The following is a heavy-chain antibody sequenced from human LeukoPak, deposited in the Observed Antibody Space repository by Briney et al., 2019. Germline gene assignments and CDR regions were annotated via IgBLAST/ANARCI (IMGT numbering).Heavy chain of an antibody. J-gene: IGHJ4*02. Sequence: SETLSLTCTVSGGSISSSSYYWGWIRQPPGKGLEWIGSIYYSGSTYYNPSLKSRVTISVDTSKNQFSLKLSSVTAADTAVYYCARRRVAGTLDYWGQGTLVTVSS. V-gene: IGHV4-39*01. CDR1: GGSISSSSYY. CDR2: IYYSGST. CDR3: ARRRVAGTLDY. D-gene: IGHD6-19*01.